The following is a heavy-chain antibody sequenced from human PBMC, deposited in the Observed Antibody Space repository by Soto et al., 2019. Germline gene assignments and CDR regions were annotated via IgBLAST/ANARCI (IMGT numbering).Heavy chain of an antibody. J-gene: IGHJ5*02. D-gene: IGHD1-1*01. CDR1: GCTFSSYS. Sequence: GGSLRLSCAASGCTFSSYSMNWVRQAPGKGLEWVSYISSSSSTIYYADSVKGRFTISRDNAKNSLYLQMNSLRDEDTAVYYCAREWNPLNWFDPWGQGTLVTVSS. CDR2: ISSSSSTI. V-gene: IGHV3-48*02. CDR3: AREWNPLNWFDP.